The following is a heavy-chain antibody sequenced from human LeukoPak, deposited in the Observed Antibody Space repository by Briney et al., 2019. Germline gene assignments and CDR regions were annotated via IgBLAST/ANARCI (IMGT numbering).Heavy chain of an antibody. CDR2: VYYSGST. J-gene: IGHJ4*02. D-gene: IGHD6-13*01. CDR3: ARGWANGSSWYARWRPRPTPFDY. CDR1: GGSISSTSHY. V-gene: IGHV4-39*07. Sequence: SETLSLTCTVSGGSISSTSHYWGWIRQPPGKGLEWIGSVYYSGSTYYNPSLKSRVTISVDTSKNQFSLKLSSVTAADTAVYYCARGWANGSSWYARWRPRPTPFDYWGQGTLVTVSS.